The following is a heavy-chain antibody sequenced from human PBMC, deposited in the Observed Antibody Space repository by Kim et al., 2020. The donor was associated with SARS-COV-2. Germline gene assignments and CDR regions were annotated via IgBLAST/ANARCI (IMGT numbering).Heavy chain of an antibody. CDR2: IYYSGTT. Sequence: SETLSLTCTVSGGSLSSGSYYWSWIRQPPGKGLEWIGYIYYSGTTKYNPSLKSRVTISVDTSKNQFSLKLSSVTAADTAVYYCARGALYYFDTTGTFWDNWGQGTRVTVSS. CDR1: GGSLSSGSYY. V-gene: IGHV4-61*01. CDR3: ARGALYYFDTTGTFWDN. J-gene: IGHJ4*02. D-gene: IGHD3-22*01.